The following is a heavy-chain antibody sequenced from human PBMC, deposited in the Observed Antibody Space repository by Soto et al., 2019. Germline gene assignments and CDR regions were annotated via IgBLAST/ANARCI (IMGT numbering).Heavy chain of an antibody. CDR1: GYTLTNYR. CDR2: ISGYNDNT. J-gene: IGHJ5*02. D-gene: IGHD1-1*01. CDR3: VRAWQLAP. Sequence: QVQLVQSGDEVKKTGASVKVSCRASGYTLTNYRISWVRQASGQGLFWMGWISGYNDNTLYAQNVQGRLTMTIDTSTNKTYMELMSVEIDDAAKYYCVRAWQLAPWGQGTLVTVSS. V-gene: IGHV1-18*01.